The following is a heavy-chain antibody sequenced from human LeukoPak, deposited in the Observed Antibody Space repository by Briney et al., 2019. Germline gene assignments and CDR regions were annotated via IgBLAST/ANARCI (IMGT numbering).Heavy chain of an antibody. CDR3: ARDQGSGWANFDY. CDR2: IIPILGIA. J-gene: IGHJ4*02. D-gene: IGHD6-19*01. CDR1: GGTFTSYA. V-gene: IGHV1-69*04. Sequence: SVKVSCKASGGTFTSYAISWVRQAPGQGLEWLGRIIPILGIANYAQKFQGRVTITADKSTSTAYMELSSLRSEDTAVYYCARDQGSGWANFDYWGQGTLVTVSS.